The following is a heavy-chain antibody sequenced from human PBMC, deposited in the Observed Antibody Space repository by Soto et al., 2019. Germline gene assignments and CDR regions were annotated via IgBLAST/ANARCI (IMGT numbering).Heavy chain of an antibody. CDR3: AKVTFHCSGGSCYPKYFDY. D-gene: IGHD2-15*01. J-gene: IGHJ4*02. CDR1: GFTFSSYA. Sequence: EVQLLESGGGLVQPGGSLRLSCAASGFTFSSYAMSWVRQAPGKGLEWVSAISGIGGSTYYADSVKGRFTISRDNSKNTLYLQMNSLRAEDTAVYYCAKVTFHCSGGSCYPKYFDYWGQGTMVTVSS. CDR2: ISGIGGST. V-gene: IGHV3-23*01.